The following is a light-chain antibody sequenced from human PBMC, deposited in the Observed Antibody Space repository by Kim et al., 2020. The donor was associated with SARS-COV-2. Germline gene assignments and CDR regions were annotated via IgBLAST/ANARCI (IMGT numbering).Light chain of an antibody. CDR1: QSLLHSNGYYY. CDR2: LGS. Sequence: EPASNSCRSSQSLLHSNGYYYLDWYLQKPGQSPQLLICLGSNRASGIPDRFSGSGSGTDSTLKISRVEAEDVGVYYCMQTLLTPRTFGQGTKLEI. V-gene: IGKV2-28*01. CDR3: MQTLLTPRT. J-gene: IGKJ2*01.